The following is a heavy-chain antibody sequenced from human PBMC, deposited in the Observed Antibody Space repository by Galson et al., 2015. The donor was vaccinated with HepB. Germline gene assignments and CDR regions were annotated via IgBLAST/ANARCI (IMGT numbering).Heavy chain of an antibody. D-gene: IGHD1-14*01. Sequence: SLRLSCAASGFTFSDYYMSWIRQIPGKGLHWVSYISSSGSAKYNADSVKGRFAISRDNAKNSLYLQMNSLRAEDTAIYYYAREKLSDTSADFGTMRLACGGQRTLVTDSS. J-gene: IGHJ4*02. CDR3: AREKLSDTSADFGTMRLAC. CDR1: GFTFSDYY. CDR2: ISSSGSAK. V-gene: IGHV3-11*01.